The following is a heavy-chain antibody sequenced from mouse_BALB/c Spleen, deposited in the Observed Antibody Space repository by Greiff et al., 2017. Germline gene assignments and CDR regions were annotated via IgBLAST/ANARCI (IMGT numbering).Heavy chain of an antibody. J-gene: IGHJ2*01. CDR1: GFTFSSYT. CDR3: ARHHGDY. V-gene: IGHV5-12-2*01. Sequence: EVQGVESGGGLVQPGGSLKLSCAASGFTFSSYTMSWVRQTPEKRLEWVAYISNGGGSTYYPDTVKGRFTISRDNAKNTLYLQMSSLKSEDTAMYYCARHHGDYWGQGTTLTVSS. CDR2: ISNGGGST.